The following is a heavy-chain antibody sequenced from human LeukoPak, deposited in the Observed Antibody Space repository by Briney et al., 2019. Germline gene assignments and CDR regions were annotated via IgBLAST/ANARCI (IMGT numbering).Heavy chain of an antibody. CDR1: GGSFSGYY. Sequence: SETLSLTCAVYGGSFSGYYWSWIRQPPGKGLEWIGEINHSGSTNYNPSLKSRVTISVDTSKNQFSLKLSSVTVADTAVYYCARVPVYDFWSGYAHLNWFDLWGQGTLVTVSS. V-gene: IGHV4-34*01. CDR2: INHSGST. J-gene: IGHJ5*02. CDR3: ARVPVYDFWSGYAHLNWFDL. D-gene: IGHD3-3*01.